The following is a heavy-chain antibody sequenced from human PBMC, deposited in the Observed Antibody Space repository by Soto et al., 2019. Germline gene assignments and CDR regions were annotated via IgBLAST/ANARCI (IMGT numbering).Heavy chain of an antibody. V-gene: IGHV3-30*18. CDR2: ISYDGINK. CDR1: GFTFSSYG. J-gene: IGHJ1*01. Sequence: GGSLRLSCAASGFTFSSYGIHWVRQATGKGLESVAVISYDGINKYYADSVKGRFTISRDNSKNTLYLQMNSLRAEDTAVYYCAKDTIYDCWSIRSSWGQGTLVTVSS. CDR3: AKDTIYDCWSIRSS. D-gene: IGHD3-3*01.